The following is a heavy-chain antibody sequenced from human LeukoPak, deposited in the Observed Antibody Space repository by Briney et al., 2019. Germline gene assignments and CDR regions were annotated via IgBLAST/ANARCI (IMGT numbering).Heavy chain of an antibody. V-gene: IGHV3-53*01. CDR1: GFTVGSND. CDR3: ARDEHGDYSFDY. CDR2: IYSGGST. Sequence: GGSLRLSCAASGFTVGSNDMSWVRQAPGKGLEWVSVIYSGGSTYYADSVKGRFTISRDNSKNTLYLQMNSLRAEDTAVYYCARDEHGDYSFDYWGQGTLVTVSS. D-gene: IGHD4-17*01. J-gene: IGHJ4*02.